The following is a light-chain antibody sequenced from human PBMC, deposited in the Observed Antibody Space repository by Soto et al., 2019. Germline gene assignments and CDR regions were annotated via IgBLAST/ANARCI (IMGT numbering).Light chain of an antibody. CDR2: EVT. V-gene: IGLV2-14*01. Sequence: QCDLTQPASGYGFPRQTIPISCTGTSSDIGGYNAVSWYQHHPGKAPKLILYEVTHRPSGVSDRFSASKSGNTASLTISGLLAEDEADYYCNSFGVRHLYVCGTETKVTV. CDR3: NSFGVRHLYV. J-gene: IGLJ1*01. CDR1: SSDIGGYNA.